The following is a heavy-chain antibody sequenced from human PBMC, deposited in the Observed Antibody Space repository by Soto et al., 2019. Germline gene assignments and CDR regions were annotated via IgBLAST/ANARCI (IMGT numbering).Heavy chain of an antibody. CDR2: IIPSFATA. Sequence: QVHLVQSGAEVKKPGSSVKVSCKASGDTFTNLPISWVRQAPGQGLEWMGGIIPSFATANYGQNFQGRVTITADESTTTSYMELSSLRSDDTAVYYCARGASSYFDLSGYAYFDYWGQGTLVTVSS. CDR3: ARGASSYFDLSGYAYFDY. CDR1: GDTFTNLP. D-gene: IGHD3-22*01. V-gene: IGHV1-69*12. J-gene: IGHJ4*02.